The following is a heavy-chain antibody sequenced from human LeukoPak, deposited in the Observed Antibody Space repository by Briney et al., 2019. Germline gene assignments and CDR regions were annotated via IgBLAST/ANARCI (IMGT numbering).Heavy chain of an antibody. V-gene: IGHV3-33*06. D-gene: IGHD5-18*01. CDR1: GFSFSSYG. CDR2: IWYDGSNK. J-gene: IGHJ4*02. Sequence: PGGSLRLSCAASGFSFSSYGMHWVRQPPGKGLEWVAVIWYDGSNKYYADSVKGRFTISRDNSKNTLYLQMNSLRAEDTALYYCAKGPSETAMATAFDYWGQGTLVTVSS. CDR3: AKGPSETAMATAFDY.